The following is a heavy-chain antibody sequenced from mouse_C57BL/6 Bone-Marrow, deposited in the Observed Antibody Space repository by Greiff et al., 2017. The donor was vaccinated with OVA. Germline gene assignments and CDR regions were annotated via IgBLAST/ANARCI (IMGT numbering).Heavy chain of an antibody. Sequence: QVQLQQSGAELVKPGASVKISCKASGYAFSSYWMNWVKQRPGKGLEWIGQIYPGDGDTNYNGKFKGKATLTADKSSSTAYMQLSSLTSADSAVYFCARSSRYYDGYPYAMDYWGQGTSVTVSS. J-gene: IGHJ4*01. D-gene: IGHD2-3*01. CDR1: GYAFSSYW. CDR2: IYPGDGDT. V-gene: IGHV1-80*01. CDR3: ARSSRYYDGYPYAMDY.